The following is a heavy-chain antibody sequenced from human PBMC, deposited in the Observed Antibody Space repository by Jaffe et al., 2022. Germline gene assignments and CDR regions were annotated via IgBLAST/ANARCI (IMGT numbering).Heavy chain of an antibody. CDR3: ARLPPGIWSGYYNDAFDI. D-gene: IGHD3-3*01. CDR2: IYPGDSDT. Sequence: EVQLVQSGAEVKKPGESLKISCKGSGYSFTSYWIGWVRQMPGKGLEWMGIIYPGDSDTRYSPSFQGQVTISADKSISTAYLQWSSLKASDTAMYYCARLPPGIWSGYYNDAFDIWGQGTMVTVSS. CDR1: GYSFTSYW. J-gene: IGHJ3*02. V-gene: IGHV5-51*03.